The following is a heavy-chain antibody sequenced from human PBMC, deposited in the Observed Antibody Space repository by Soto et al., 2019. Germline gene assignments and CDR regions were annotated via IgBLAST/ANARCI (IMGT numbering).Heavy chain of an antibody. D-gene: IGHD3-16*02. J-gene: IGHJ4*02. CDR2: IKSKTDGGTT. V-gene: IGHV3-15*07. CDR1: GFTFSNAW. Sequence: GGSLRLSCAASGFTFSNAWMNWVRQAPGKGLEWVGRIKSKTDGGTTDYAAPVKGRFTISRDDSKNTLYLQMNSLKTEDTAVYYCTTQDYDYVWGSYRLLDYWGQGTLVTVSS. CDR3: TTQDYDYVWGSYRLLDY.